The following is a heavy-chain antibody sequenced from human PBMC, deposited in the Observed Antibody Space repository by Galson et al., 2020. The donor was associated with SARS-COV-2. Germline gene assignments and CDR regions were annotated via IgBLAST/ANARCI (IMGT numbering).Heavy chain of an antibody. V-gene: IGHV3-33*01. Sequence: TGGYLRIYCAASGFPFSSYGMHWVRQAPGKGLEWAEVIWYDGSNKYYADSVKGRFTISRDNSKNTLYLQMNSLRAEDTAVYYCARDRHDYVWGSYRYTLGGYFDDWGQGTLVTVSS. CDR1: GFPFSSYG. D-gene: IGHD3-16*02. CDR3: ARDRHDYVWGSYRYTLGGYFDD. CDR2: IWYDGSNK. J-gene: IGHJ4*02.